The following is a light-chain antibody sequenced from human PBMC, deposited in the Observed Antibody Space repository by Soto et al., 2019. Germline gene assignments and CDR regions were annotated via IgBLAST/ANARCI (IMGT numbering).Light chain of an antibody. CDR1: QNVGTN. J-gene: IGKJ4*01. CDR3: QQYNNWGLS. Sequence: IVMTQSPATLSVSPGERVTLSCRASQNVGTNLARYQQKPGQAPRLLIYGSSTRATGIPATFSGSGSGTEFTLTISSLQSEESAVYYCQQYNNWGLSFGGGTKVEIK. V-gene: IGKV3D-15*01. CDR2: GSS.